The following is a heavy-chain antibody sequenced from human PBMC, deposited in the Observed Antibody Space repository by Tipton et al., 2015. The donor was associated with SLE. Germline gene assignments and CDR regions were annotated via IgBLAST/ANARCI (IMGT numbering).Heavy chain of an antibody. Sequence: GLVKPSETLSLTCAVYGGSFSGYYWSWIRQPPGKELEWIGEINHSGSTNYNPSLKSRVTISVDTSKNQFSRKLSSVTAADTAVYYCASLRTEYYYGSRADYWGQGTLVTVSS. V-gene: IGHV4-34*01. CDR1: GGSFSGYY. J-gene: IGHJ4*02. CDR2: INHSGST. D-gene: IGHD3-10*01. CDR3: ASLRTEYYYGSRADY.